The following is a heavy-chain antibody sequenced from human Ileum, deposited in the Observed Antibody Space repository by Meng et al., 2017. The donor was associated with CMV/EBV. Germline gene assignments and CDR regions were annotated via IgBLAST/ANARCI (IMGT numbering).Heavy chain of an antibody. J-gene: IGHJ4*02. CDR1: GFLFSTSGVG. D-gene: IGHD2-21*01. CDR2: IYWNDDK. CDR3: AHRLWWSFDF. V-gene: IGHV2-5*01. Sequence: SGPTLVKPTQTLTLTCTFSGFLFSTSGVGVGWIRQPPGKALEWLVVIYWNDDKRYSPSLKSRLTITKDTSKNQVVLTMTNMDPVDTATYYCAHRLWWSFDFWGQGTLVAVSS.